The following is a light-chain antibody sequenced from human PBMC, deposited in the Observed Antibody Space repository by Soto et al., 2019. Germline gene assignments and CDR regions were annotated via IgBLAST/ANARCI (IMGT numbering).Light chain of an antibody. J-gene: IGLJ2*01. V-gene: IGLV2-23*02. CDR2: EVS. CDR3: CSYAGSSTLV. CDR1: SSDVGSYNF. Sequence: QSVLTQPASVSGSPGQSITISCTGTSSDVGSYNFVSWYQQHPGKAPKLMIYEVSKRPSGVSHRFSGSKSGNTASLTISGLQAEDEADYYCCSYAGSSTLVFGGGTKLTVL.